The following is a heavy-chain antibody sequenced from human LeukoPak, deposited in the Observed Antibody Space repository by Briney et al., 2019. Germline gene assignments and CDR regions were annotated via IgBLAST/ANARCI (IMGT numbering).Heavy chain of an antibody. CDR2: MNPNSGNT. CDR3: ARGGMYCDFWSGYPSWFDP. D-gene: IGHD3-3*01. J-gene: IGHJ5*02. V-gene: IGHV1-8*01. CDR1: GYTFTSYD. Sequence: GASAKVSCKASGYTFTSYDINWVRQATGQGLEWMGWMNPNSGNTGYAQKFQGRVTMTRNTSISTAYMELSSLRSEDTAVYYCARGGMYCDFWSGYPSWFDPWGQGTLVTVSS.